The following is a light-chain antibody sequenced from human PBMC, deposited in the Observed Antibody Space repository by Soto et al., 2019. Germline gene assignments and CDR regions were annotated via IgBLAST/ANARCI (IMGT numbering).Light chain of an antibody. CDR3: QQYYTAPLT. V-gene: IGKV4-1*01. Sequence: DIQMTQSPDSLAVSLGERATINCKSSQSVLYSSNNNNYLAWYQQKPGQPPKVIIYWASTRESGVPDRFSGSGSGTDFTLTISRLQAEDVAIYYCQQYYTAPLTFGGGTKVEIK. CDR1: QSVLYSSNNNNY. J-gene: IGKJ4*01. CDR2: WAS.